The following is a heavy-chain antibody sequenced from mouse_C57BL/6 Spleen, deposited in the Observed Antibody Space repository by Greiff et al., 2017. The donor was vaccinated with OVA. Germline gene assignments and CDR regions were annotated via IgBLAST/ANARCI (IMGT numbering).Heavy chain of an antibody. Sequence: VQLQQSGPELVKPGASVKISCKASGYAFGSSWMNWVKQRPGKGLEWIGRIYPGDGDTNYNGKFKGKATLTADKSSSTAYMQLSSLTSEDSAVYFCARNYYSNYEGAMDYWGQGTSVTVSS. J-gene: IGHJ4*01. CDR2: IYPGDGDT. V-gene: IGHV1-82*01. CDR1: GYAFGSSW. D-gene: IGHD2-5*01. CDR3: ARNYYSNYEGAMDY.